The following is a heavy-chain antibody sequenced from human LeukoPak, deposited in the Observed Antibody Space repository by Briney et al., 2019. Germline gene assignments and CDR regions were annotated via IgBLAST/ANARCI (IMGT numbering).Heavy chain of an antibody. CDR3: ARSYGSGSYLNWFDP. Sequence: GESLKISCKGSGYSFTSYWIGWVRQMPGKGLEWVGIIYSGDSDTRYSPSFQGQVTISADKSISTAYLQWSSLKASDTALYYCARSYGSGSYLNWFDPWGQGTLVTVSS. J-gene: IGHJ5*02. CDR2: IYSGDSDT. D-gene: IGHD3-10*01. CDR1: GYSFTSYW. V-gene: IGHV5-51*01.